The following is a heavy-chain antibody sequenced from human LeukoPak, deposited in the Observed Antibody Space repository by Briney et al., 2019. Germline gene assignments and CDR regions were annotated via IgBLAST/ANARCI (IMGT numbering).Heavy chain of an antibody. CDR2: IWYDGSNR. D-gene: IGHD3-22*01. CDR3: ARGGYYDRSSYYSYLDY. V-gene: IGHV3-33*01. J-gene: IGHJ4*02. CDR1: GFTFSSYG. Sequence: GGSLRLSCAASGFTFSSYGMHWVRQAPGKGLEWVAVIWYDGSNRYYSDSVKGRFTISRDNSKNTVYLQMNSLRAEDTAVYFCARGGYYDRSSYYSYLDYWGQGTLVTVS.